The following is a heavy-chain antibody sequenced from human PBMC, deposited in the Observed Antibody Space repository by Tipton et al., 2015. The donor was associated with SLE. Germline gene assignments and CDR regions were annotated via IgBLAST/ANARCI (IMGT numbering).Heavy chain of an antibody. Sequence: TLSLTCTVSGGSISSGDYYWSWIRQPPGKGLEWIGYIYDSGSTNYNPSLKSRVTISVDTSKNQFSLKLSSVTAADTAVYYCARVYSSSSEYFDLWGRGTLVTVSS. V-gene: IGHV4-61*08. CDR1: GGSISSGDYY. D-gene: IGHD6-6*01. CDR3: ARVYSSSSEYFDL. CDR2: IYDSGST. J-gene: IGHJ2*01.